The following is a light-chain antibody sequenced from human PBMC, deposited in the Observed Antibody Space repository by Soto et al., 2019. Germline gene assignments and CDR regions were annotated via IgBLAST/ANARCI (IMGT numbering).Light chain of an antibody. CDR2: WAS. CDR1: QSVLYSSDNENY. CDR3: QQYYSTPWT. J-gene: IGKJ1*01. V-gene: IGKV4-1*01. Sequence: DIVMTQSPDSLAVSLGERATINCKSSQSVLYSSDNENYLAWYQQKPGQPPKLLIYWASTRESGVPDRFSGSGFGTDFTLTISSLQAEDVAVYYCQQYYSTPWTFGQGTKVEIK.